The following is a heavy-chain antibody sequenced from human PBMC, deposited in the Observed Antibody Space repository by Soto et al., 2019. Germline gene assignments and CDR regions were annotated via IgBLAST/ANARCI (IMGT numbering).Heavy chain of an antibody. V-gene: IGHV3-23*01. CDR2: ISGSGGST. Sequence: GGSLRLSCAASGFTFSSYAMSWVRQAPGKGLEWVSAISGSGGSTYYADSVKGRFTISGDNSKNTLYLQMNSLRAEDTAVYYCAKSYSSSWYFYFDYWGQGTLVTVSS. D-gene: IGHD6-13*01. CDR3: AKSYSSSWYFYFDY. J-gene: IGHJ4*02. CDR1: GFTFSSYA.